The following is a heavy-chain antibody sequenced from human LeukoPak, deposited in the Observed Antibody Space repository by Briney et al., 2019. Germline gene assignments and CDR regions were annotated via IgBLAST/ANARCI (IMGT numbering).Heavy chain of an antibody. CDR3: ARSYDYGDVWFDY. Sequence: PSETLSLTCTVSGGSISSYYWSWIRQPPGKGLEWIGYIYYTGSTNYNPSLKSRVTISLDTSKNQFSLELTSVTAADTAVYYCARSYDYGDVWFDYWGQGTLVTVSS. CDR2: IYYTGST. V-gene: IGHV4-59*01. D-gene: IGHD4-17*01. J-gene: IGHJ4*02. CDR1: GGSISSYY.